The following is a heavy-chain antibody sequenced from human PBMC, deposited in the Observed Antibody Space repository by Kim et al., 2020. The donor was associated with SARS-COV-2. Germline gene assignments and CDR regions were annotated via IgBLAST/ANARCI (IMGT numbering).Heavy chain of an antibody. CDR2: INHSGST. Sequence: SETLSLTCAVYGGSFSGYYWSWIRQPPGKGLEWIGEINHSGSTNYNPSLKSRVTISVDTSKNQFSLKLSSVTAADTAVYYCVLRAAAGSYHYDYWGQGTLVTVSS. J-gene: IGHJ4*02. CDR1: GGSFSGYY. V-gene: IGHV4-34*01. D-gene: IGHD6-13*01. CDR3: VLRAAAGSYHYDY.